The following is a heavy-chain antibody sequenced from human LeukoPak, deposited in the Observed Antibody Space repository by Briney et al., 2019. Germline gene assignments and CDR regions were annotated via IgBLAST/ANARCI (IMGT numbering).Heavy chain of an antibody. V-gene: IGHV4-34*01. CDR1: GGSISSHY. CDR3: ARTAAGNAFDI. CDR2: INHSGST. J-gene: IGHJ3*02. Sequence: PSETLSLTCTVSGGSISSHYWSWIRQPPGKGLEWIGEINHSGSTNYNPSLKSRVTISVDTSKNQFSLKLSSVTAADTAVYYCARTAAGNAFDIWGQGTMVTVSS. D-gene: IGHD6-13*01.